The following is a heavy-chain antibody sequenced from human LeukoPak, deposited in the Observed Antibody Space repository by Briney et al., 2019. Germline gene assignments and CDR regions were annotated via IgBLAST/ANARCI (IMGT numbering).Heavy chain of an antibody. CDR2: ISGSGGST. D-gene: IGHD6-19*01. Sequence: GGSLRLSCAASGFTFSSYAMSWVRQAPGKGLEWVSAISGSGGSTYYADSVKGRFTISRDNSKNTLYLQMNSLRAEDTAVYYCASSGDSGWYYDYYYGTDVWGQGTTVTVSS. CDR3: ASSGDSGWYYDYYYGTDV. J-gene: IGHJ6*02. V-gene: IGHV3-23*01. CDR1: GFTFSSYA.